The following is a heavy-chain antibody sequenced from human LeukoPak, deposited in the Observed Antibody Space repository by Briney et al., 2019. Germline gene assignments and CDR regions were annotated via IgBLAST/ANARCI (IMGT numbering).Heavy chain of an antibody. Sequence: PGGSLRLSCAASEFTFSSYAMQWVRQAPGKGLEWVSGISASGGSTWYADSVKGRFTISRDNSKNTLYLQMNSLRAEDAAVYYCARYGSIVAAGTFDYWGQGTLVTVSS. J-gene: IGHJ4*02. D-gene: IGHD6-13*01. V-gene: IGHV3-23*01. CDR2: ISASGGST. CDR1: EFTFSSYA. CDR3: ARYGSIVAAGTFDY.